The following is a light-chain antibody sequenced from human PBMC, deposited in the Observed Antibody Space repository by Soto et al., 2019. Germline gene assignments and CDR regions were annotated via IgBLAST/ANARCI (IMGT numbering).Light chain of an antibody. CDR1: QTILYSSNNKTY. CDR3: QQYYTTPRP. CDR2: WAS. Sequence: DIVMTQSPDSLAVSLGEGASINCKSSQTILYSSNNKTYLAWYQQSPGQPPKLLIYWASTRESGVPDRFSGSGSGTDFTLTISSLQAEDVAVYYCQQYYTTPRPFGQGTKVEIK. J-gene: IGKJ1*01. V-gene: IGKV4-1*01.